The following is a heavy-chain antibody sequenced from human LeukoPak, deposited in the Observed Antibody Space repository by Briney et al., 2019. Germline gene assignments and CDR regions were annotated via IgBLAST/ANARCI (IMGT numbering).Heavy chain of an antibody. CDR3: ARDRQQMDREGYFDL. J-gene: IGHJ2*01. V-gene: IGHV3-21*01. CDR2: ISSSSSYI. CDR1: GFTFSSYS. D-gene: IGHD6-13*01. Sequence: PGGSLRLSCAASGFTFSSYSMNWVRQAPGKGLEWVSAISSSSSYIYYADSVKGRFTIYRDNAKNSLYLQMNSLRDEDTAVYYCARDRQQMDREGYFDLWGRGTLVTVSS.